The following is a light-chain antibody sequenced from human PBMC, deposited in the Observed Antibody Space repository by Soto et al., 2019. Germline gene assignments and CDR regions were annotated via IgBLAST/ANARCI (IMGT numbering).Light chain of an antibody. V-gene: IGLV4-60*03. CDR2: LERSGSY. Sequence: QLVLTQSSSASASLGSSVKLTCTLSSGHSTYIIAWHQQQPGKAPRYLMKLERSGSYNKGSGLPDRFSGSSSGADRYLSISNLQSEDEADYYCETWDSNTWVFGGGTQLTVL. CDR1: SGHSTYI. CDR3: ETWDSNTWV. J-gene: IGLJ3*02.